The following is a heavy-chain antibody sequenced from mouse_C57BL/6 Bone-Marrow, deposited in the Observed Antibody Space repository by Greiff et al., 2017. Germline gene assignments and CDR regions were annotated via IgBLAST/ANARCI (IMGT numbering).Heavy chain of an antibody. Sequence: QVQLQQPGAELVKPGASVKMSCKASGYTFTSYWITWVKQRPGQGLEWIGDIYPGSGSTNYNEKFKSKATLTVATSSSTAYMQLSSLTSEDSAVYYCARWGYYGSSFYAMDYWGQGTSVTVSS. CDR1: GYTFTSYW. V-gene: IGHV1-55*01. CDR2: IYPGSGST. D-gene: IGHD1-1*01. CDR3: ARWGYYGSSFYAMDY. J-gene: IGHJ4*01.